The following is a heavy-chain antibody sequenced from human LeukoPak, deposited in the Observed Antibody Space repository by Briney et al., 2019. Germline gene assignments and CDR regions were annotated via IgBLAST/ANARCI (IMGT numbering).Heavy chain of an antibody. Sequence: PGGSLTLSCAASGFTFSSSAMHWVREAPGKGLEWVAVISYDGSNKYYADSVKGRFTISGDNSKNTLYLQMNSLRAEDTAVYYCARGHIVVPDYWGQGTLVTVSS. CDR3: ARGHIVVPDY. J-gene: IGHJ4*02. CDR2: ISYDGSNK. D-gene: IGHD2-15*01. CDR1: GFTFSSSA. V-gene: IGHV3-30-3*01.